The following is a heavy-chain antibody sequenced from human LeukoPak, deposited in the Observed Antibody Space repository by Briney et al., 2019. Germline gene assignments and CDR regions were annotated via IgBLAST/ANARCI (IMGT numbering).Heavy chain of an antibody. J-gene: IGHJ4*02. Sequence: GGSLRLSCAASGFIFSNYAMSWVRQAPGKGLEWVSAIDSTGAYTWYADSVKGRFTISKDSSKTILYLQMNSLRAEDAAVYFCAKDQGSGYYYFDYWGQGTLVTVSS. CDR3: AKDQGSGYYYFDY. CDR1: GFIFSNYA. V-gene: IGHV3-23*01. D-gene: IGHD6-19*01. CDR2: IDSTGAYT.